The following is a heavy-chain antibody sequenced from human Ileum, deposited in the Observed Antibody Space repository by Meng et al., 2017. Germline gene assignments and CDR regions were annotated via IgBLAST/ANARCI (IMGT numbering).Heavy chain of an antibody. CDR3: VGAPSVSSGVWRSPFDY. V-gene: IGHV4-39*07. Sequence: SETLSLTCTVSGDSIRTSGYYWGWVRQPPGKGLEWIATIYYSGAVYDNPSLKSRLTISTDTSKNQLSLKMNSVTAADTAYYYCVGAPSVSSGVWRSPFDYWGQGALVTVSS. CDR1: GDSIRTSGYY. CDR2: IYYSGAV. D-gene: IGHD5/OR15-5a*01. J-gene: IGHJ4*02.